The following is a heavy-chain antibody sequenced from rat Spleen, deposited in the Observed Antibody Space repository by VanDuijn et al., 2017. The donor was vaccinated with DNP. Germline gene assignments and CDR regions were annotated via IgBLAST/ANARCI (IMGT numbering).Heavy chain of an antibody. J-gene: IGHJ1*01. CDR2: ISYDGSRT. V-gene: IGHV5-17*01. CDR3: ARHWYFDF. CDR1: GFTFSDYA. Sequence: EVQLVESGGGLVQPGRSLKLSCAASGFTFSDYAMAWVRQAPKKGLEWVATISYDGSRTYYRDSVKGRFTISRDNAKSTLYLQMDSLRSEDTATYYCARHWYFDFWGPGTMVTVSS.